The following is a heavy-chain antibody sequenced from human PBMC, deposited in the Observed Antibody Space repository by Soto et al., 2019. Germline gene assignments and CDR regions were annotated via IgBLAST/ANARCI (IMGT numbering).Heavy chain of an antibody. CDR3: VAGRYCGGGDCYTHTY. V-gene: IGHV3-23*01. Sequence: PGGSLRLSCAASGFTFSNYAMNWVRQAPGKGLERVSSINLSGDRTYYADSVKGRFTVSRDNSKNALYLQLGSLRVEDTAIYYCVAGRYCGGGDCYTHTYWGQGTLVTVSS. D-gene: IGHD2-21*01. CDR2: INLSGDRT. CDR1: GFTFSNYA. J-gene: IGHJ4*02.